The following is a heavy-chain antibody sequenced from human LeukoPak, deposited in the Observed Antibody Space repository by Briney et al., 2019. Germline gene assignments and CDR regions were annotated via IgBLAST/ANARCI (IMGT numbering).Heavy chain of an antibody. D-gene: IGHD3-10*01. CDR3: LGYYAVSPN. Sequence: PGGSLRLSCAASGSTFSYNWMHWVRQAPGKGLVWVSRISSDGRTTHYADSVKGRSTISRDSAKNTLFLQMNDLRAEDTAVYYCLGYYAVSPNWGQGTLVTVSS. CDR2: ISSDGRTT. J-gene: IGHJ4*02. V-gene: IGHV3-74*01. CDR1: GSTFSYNW.